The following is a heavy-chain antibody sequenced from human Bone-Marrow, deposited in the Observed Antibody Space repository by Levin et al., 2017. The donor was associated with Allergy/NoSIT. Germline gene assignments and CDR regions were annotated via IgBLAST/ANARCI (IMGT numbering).Heavy chain of an antibody. CDR2: SRNRLYSFST. CDR3: GRCFRDSSGVYYGWDG. D-gene: IGHD4-11*01. J-gene: IGHJ6*02. Sequence: GGSLRLSCAVSGLIFRDHYMDWVRQAPGKGLEWVARSRNRLYSFSTEYAASVMGRFTISSDDSKTSLDLAMSSPKTDDTAVYYCGRCFRDSSGVYYGWDGWVQVTTVAVSS. V-gene: IGHV3-72*01. CDR1: GLIFRDHY.